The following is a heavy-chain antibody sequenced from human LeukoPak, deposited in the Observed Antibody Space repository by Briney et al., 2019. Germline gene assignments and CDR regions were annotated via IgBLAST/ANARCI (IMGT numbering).Heavy chain of an antibody. CDR1: GGTFSSYA. Sequence: ASVKVSCKASGGTFSSYAISWVRQAPGQGLEWMGRIIPILGIANYAQKFQGRVTITADKSTSTAYMELSSLRSEDTAVYYCAGLPHRTVEWHFDYWGQGTLVTVSS. V-gene: IGHV1-69*04. CDR2: IIPILGIA. CDR3: AGLPHRTVEWHFDY. D-gene: IGHD3-3*01. J-gene: IGHJ4*02.